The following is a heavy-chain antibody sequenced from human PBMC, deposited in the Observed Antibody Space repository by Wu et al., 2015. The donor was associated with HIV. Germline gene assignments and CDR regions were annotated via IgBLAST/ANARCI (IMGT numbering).Heavy chain of an antibody. V-gene: IGHV1-69*05. CDR3: ASRYYYGSGGYSNPYYFDY. CDR1: GGTFSSYA. CDR2: IIPIFGTA. Sequence: QVQLVQSGAEVKKPGSSVKVSCKASGGTFSSYAISWVRQAPGQGLEWMGGIIPIFGTANYAQKFQGRVTITTDESTSTAYMELSSLRSEDTAVYYCASRYYYGSGGYSNPYYFDYWGQGTLVTVSS. J-gene: IGHJ4*02. D-gene: IGHD3-10*01.